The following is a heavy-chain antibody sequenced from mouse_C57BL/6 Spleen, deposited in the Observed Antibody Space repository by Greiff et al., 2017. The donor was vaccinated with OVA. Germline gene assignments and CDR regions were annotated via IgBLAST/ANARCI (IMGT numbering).Heavy chain of an antibody. Sequence: EVQLKESGGGLVKPGGSLKPSCAASGFTFSAFGLHWVRPAPEKGLGWVAYISIGSSTIYYADTVKGRFTISRDNAKNTLFLQMTSLRSEDTAMYYCARQGDLHWYFDVWGTGTTVTVSS. CDR2: ISIGSSTI. D-gene: IGHD3-3*01. V-gene: IGHV5-17*01. CDR1: GFTFSAFG. J-gene: IGHJ1*03. CDR3: ARQGDLHWYFDV.